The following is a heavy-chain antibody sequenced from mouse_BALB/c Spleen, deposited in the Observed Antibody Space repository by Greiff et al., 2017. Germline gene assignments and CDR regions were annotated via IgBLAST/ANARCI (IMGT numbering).Heavy chain of an antibody. CDR3: ARGDYGNYGAMDY. V-gene: IGHV3-2*02. CDR2: ISYSGST. D-gene: IGHD2-1*01. Sequence: DVQLQESGPGLVKPSQSLSLTCTVTGYSITSDYAWNWIRQFPGNKLEWMGYISYSGSTSYNPSLKSRISITRDTSKNQFFLQLNSVTTEDTATYYCARGDYGNYGAMDYWGQGTSVTVSS. J-gene: IGHJ4*01. CDR1: GYSITSDYA.